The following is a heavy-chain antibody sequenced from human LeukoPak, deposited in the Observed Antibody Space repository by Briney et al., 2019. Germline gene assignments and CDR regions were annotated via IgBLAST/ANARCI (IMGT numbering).Heavy chain of an antibody. D-gene: IGHD3-10*01. J-gene: IGHJ4*02. CDR2: IYHSGST. CDR3: ARDRVGYYGSGTYNN. V-gene: IGHV4-38-2*02. Sequence: PSVTLSLTCTVSGFSISSDYYWGWIRQPPGKGLGWIGSIYHSGSTYHSPSLKSRVTTSVDTSKNQFSLKLSSVTAADTAVYYCARDRVGYYGSGTYNNWGQGTLVTVSS. CDR1: GFSISSDYY.